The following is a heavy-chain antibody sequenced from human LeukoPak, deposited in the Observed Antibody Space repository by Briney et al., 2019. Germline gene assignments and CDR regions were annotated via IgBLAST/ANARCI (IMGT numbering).Heavy chain of an antibody. CDR3: ARHHVPFDWFEGWDY. V-gene: IGHV4-61*01. J-gene: IGHJ4*02. D-gene: IGHD3-9*01. CDR2: IYYSGST. CDR1: GGSISNGSYY. Sequence: SETLSLTCTVSGGSISNGSYYWSWIRQPPGKGLEWIGYIYYSGSTNYNPSLKSRVTISVDTSKNQFSLKLSSVTAADTAVYYCARHHVPFDWFEGWDYWGQGTLVTVSS.